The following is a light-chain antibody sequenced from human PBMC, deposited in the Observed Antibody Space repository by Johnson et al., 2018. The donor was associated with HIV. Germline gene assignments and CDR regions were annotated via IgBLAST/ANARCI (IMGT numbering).Light chain of an antibody. CDR3: GTWDSSLSAYV. CDR1: SRDIGNNY. J-gene: IGLJ1*01. CDR2: END. Sequence: LTQPHSVSAAPGQKVTFSCSGSSRDIGNNYVSWYQQLPGTAPKLLIYENDKRPSGIPDRFSGSKSGTSATLGITGLQTGDEADYYCGTWDSSLSAYVFGSGTKVTVL. V-gene: IGLV1-51*02.